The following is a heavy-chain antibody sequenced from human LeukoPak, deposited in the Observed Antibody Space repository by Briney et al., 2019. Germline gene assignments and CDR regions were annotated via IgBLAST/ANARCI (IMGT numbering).Heavy chain of an antibody. CDR1: GGSISSSSYY. Sequence: SETLSLTCTVSGGSISSSSYYWGWIRQPPWKGLEWIGNIYYSGNTYYNPSLKSRITISVDTSKNQFSLKLSSVTAADTAVYYCAAPGWRDLFDYWGQGTLVTVSS. CDR2: IYYSGNT. CDR3: AAPGWRDLFDY. V-gene: IGHV4-39*01. J-gene: IGHJ4*02. D-gene: IGHD6-19*01.